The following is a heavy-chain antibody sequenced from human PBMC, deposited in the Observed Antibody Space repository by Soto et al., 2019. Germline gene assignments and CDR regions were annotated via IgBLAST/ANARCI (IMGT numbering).Heavy chain of an antibody. D-gene: IGHD6-13*01. J-gene: IGHJ6*02. CDR2: ISTYNGNT. CDR1: GYTFTSYG. V-gene: IGHV1-18*01. Sequence: VQLVQSGAEVKKPGASVKVSCKASGYTFTSYGISWVRQAPGQGLEWMGWISTYNGNTNYAQKLQGRVTMTTDTSTSTAYMELRSLRSDDTAVYYCARDLAGQQLPNPYYYYGMDVWGQGTTVTVSS. CDR3: ARDLAGQQLPNPYYYYGMDV.